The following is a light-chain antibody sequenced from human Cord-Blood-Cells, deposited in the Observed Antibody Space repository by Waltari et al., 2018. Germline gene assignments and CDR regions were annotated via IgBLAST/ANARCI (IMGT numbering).Light chain of an antibody. Sequence: EIVLTQSPATLAFSPGERATLSCRASQSVSSYLAWFQQKPGQAHRLLIYDASNRATGIPARFSGSGSGTDFTLTISSLEPEDFAVYYCQQRSNWPPSITFGQGTRLEIK. J-gene: IGKJ5*01. V-gene: IGKV3-11*01. CDR2: DAS. CDR3: QQRSNWPPSIT. CDR1: QSVSSY.